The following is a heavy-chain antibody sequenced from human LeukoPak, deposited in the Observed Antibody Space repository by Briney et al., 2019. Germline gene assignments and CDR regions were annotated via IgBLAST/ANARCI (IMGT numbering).Heavy chain of an antibody. CDR3: ARHAPWEPDPNFDY. J-gene: IGHJ4*02. D-gene: IGHD1-26*01. CDR1: GDSVSSNSAA. V-gene: IGHV6-1*01. CDR2: TYYRSKWYN. Sequence: SQTLSLTCAISGDSVSSNSAAWNWIRQSPSRGLEWLGRTYYRSKWYNDYAVSVKSRITINPDTSKNQFSLKLSSVTAADTAVYYCARHAPWEPDPNFDYWGQGTLVTVFS.